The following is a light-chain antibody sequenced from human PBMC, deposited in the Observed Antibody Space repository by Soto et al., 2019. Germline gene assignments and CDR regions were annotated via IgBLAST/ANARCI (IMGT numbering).Light chain of an antibody. V-gene: IGLV2-11*01. J-gene: IGLJ1*01. Sequence: QSVLTQTRSVSGSPGQSVTISCTGTSSDVGGYNYVSWYQQHPDKAPKVMIYDVSKRPSGVPDRFSGSKSGNTASLTISGLQAEDEADYYCCSYAGSYTYVFGSGTKVTVL. CDR3: CSYAGSYTYV. CDR1: SSDVGGYNY. CDR2: DVS.